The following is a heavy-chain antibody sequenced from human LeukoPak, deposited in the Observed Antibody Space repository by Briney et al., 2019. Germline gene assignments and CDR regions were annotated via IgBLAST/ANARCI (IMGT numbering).Heavy chain of an antibody. CDR3: AIIVGATMGFDY. V-gene: IGHV1-18*01. D-gene: IGHD1-26*01. CDR1: GYTLTSYG. J-gene: IGHJ4*02. CDR2: ISAYNGNT. Sequence: ASVKLSCTASGYTLTSYGISWVRQAPGQGLEWMGWISAYNGNTNYAQKFQGRVTMTRDTSTSTVYMELSSLRSEDTAVYYCAIIVGATMGFDYWGQGTLVIVSS.